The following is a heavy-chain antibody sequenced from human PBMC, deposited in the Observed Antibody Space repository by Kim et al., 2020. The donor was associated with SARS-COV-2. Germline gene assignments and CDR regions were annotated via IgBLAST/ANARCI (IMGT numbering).Heavy chain of an antibody. CDR1: GFTFSNAW. D-gene: IGHD2-15*01. CDR2: IKSKTDGGST. CDR3: TTDLPRILSPQGGMDV. Sequence: GGSLRLSCAASGFTFSNAWMSWVRQAPGKGLEWVGRIKSKTDGGSTDYAAPVKGRFTISRDDSKNTLYLQMNSLKTEDTAVYYCTTDLPRILSPQGGMDVWGQGTTVTVSS. V-gene: IGHV3-15*01. J-gene: IGHJ6*02.